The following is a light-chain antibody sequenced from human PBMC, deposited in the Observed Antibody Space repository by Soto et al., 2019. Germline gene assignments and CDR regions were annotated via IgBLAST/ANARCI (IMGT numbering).Light chain of an antibody. CDR1: QSLETSDGDTY. V-gene: IGKV2-30*01. CDR2: KVS. Sequence: VVMTQSPLSLPVTLGQPASISCRSSQSLETSDGDTYLNWVHQRPGQSPRRLIYKVSKRDSGVPDRFSGSGAGTDFTLKIPRVEAEDVGVYYCMQSTHCPRTLGQVTTVDIK. J-gene: IGKJ1*01. CDR3: MQSTHCPRT.